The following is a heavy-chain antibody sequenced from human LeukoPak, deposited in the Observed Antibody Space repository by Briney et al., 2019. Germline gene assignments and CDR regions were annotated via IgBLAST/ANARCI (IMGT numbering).Heavy chain of an antibody. D-gene: IGHD3-9*01. CDR2: ISYDGSNK. V-gene: IGHV3-30-3*01. J-gene: IGHJ4*02. CDR3: AKDSTVLRYFDWFLDLRGYFDY. CDR1: GFTFNTYA. Sequence: PGGSLRLSCAASGFTFNTYALHWVRQAPGKGLAWVAFISYDGSNKYHADSVKGRFTISRDNSKNTLYLQMNSLRAEDTAVYYCAKDSTVLRYFDWFLDLRGYFDYWGQGTLVTVSS.